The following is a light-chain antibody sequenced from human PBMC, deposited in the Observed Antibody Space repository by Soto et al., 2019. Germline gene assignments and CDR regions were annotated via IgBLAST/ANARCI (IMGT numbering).Light chain of an antibody. CDR3: QQYNSLWT. CDR2: KAS. J-gene: IGKJ1*01. V-gene: IGKV1-5*03. Sequence: DIQMTQSPSTLSASVGDRVTISCRASQSVNIWLAWYQQKPGKAPKLLISKASSLESGVPSRFSGSGSGTEFTLTISSLQPDDLATYYSQQYNSLWTFGQGTKVEIK. CDR1: QSVNIW.